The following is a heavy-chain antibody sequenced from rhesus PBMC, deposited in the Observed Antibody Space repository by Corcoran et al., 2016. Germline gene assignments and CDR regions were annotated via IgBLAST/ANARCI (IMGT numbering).Heavy chain of an antibody. CDR1: GGSISSNY. CDR2: ISGSGGST. V-gene: IGHV4-173*01. Sequence: QLQLQESGPGLVKPSETLSLTCAVSGGSISSNYWSWIRQPPGKGLEWIGRISGSGGSTDYNPTLKSRVTISTDTAKNQVSLKLSSVTAADTVVYYCARDPNYEDDYGYYYYWGQGVLVTVSS. J-gene: IGHJ4*01. D-gene: IGHD3-9*01. CDR3: ARDPNYEDDYGYYYY.